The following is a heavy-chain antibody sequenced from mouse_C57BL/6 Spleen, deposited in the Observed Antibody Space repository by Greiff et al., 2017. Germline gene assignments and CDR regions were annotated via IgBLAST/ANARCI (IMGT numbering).Heavy chain of an antibody. J-gene: IGHJ2*01. CDR2: INPSTGGT. CDR1: GYSFTGYY. D-gene: IGHD1-1*01. V-gene: IGHV1-42*01. Sequence: VQLQQSGPELVKPGASVTISCKASGYSFTGYYMNWVKQSPEKSLEWIGEINPSTGGTTYNQKFKAKATLTVDKSSSTAYMQLKSLTSEDSAVYYCAKDYYGSEDYFDYWGQGTTLTVSS. CDR3: AKDYYGSEDYFDY.